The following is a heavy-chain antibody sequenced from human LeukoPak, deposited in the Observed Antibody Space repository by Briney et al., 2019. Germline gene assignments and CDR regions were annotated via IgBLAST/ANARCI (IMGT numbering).Heavy chain of an antibody. V-gene: IGHV4-59*01. CDR2: IYYNGST. CDR3: AIVSAVTTPHYYYSYGMDV. Sequence: SETLSLTCTVSGGSISSYYWSWIRQPPGKGLEWIGYIYYNGSTNYNPSLKSRVTISVDTSKNQFSLKLSSVTAADTAVYYCAIVSAVTTPHYYYSYGMDVWGQGTTVTASS. CDR1: GGSISSYY. J-gene: IGHJ6*01. D-gene: IGHD4-17*01.